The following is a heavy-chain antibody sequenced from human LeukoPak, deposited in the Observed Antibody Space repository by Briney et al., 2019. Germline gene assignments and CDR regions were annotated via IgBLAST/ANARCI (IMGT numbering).Heavy chain of an antibody. V-gene: IGHV3-30*18. Sequence: PGRSLRLSCAASGFTFSSYGMHWVRQAPGKGLEWVAVISYDGSNKYYADSVKGRFTISRDNAKNSLYLQMNSLRAEDTALYYCAKVAGTRHYYYYGMDVWGQGTTVTVSS. CDR2: ISYDGSNK. D-gene: IGHD1-7*01. CDR3: AKVAGTRHYYYYGMDV. CDR1: GFTFSSYG. J-gene: IGHJ6*02.